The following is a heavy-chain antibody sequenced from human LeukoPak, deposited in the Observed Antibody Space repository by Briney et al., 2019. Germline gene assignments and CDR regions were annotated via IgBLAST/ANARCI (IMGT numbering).Heavy chain of an antibody. Sequence: GGSLRLSCAASGFTFSSSWMSWVRQAPGKGLEWVANIKEDGSEKYYVDSVKGRFTISRDNAKNSLYLQMNSLRAEDTAVYYCARDVSALDIWGQGTMVTVSS. CDR2: IKEDGSEK. J-gene: IGHJ3*02. CDR3: ARDVSALDI. CDR1: GFTFSSSW. V-gene: IGHV3-7*01.